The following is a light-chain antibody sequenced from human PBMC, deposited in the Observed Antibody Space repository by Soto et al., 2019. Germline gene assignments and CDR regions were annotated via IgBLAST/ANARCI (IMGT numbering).Light chain of an antibody. CDR1: QGISSA. J-gene: IGKJ5*01. Sequence: AIQLTQSPSSLSASVGDRVTITCRASQGISSALAWYQQKPGKAPKLLIYDACSLESGVPSRFSGSGSGTDFSLTISSLQPEDFATYYCQQFYNYPFTFGQGTRLEIK. CDR3: QQFYNYPFT. V-gene: IGKV1D-13*01. CDR2: DAC.